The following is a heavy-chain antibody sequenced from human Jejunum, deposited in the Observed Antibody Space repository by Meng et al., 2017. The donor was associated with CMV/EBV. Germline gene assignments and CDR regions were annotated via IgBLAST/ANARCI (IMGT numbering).Heavy chain of an antibody. CDR1: TCS. V-gene: IGHV3-21*01. CDR3: ARGLMGCTSTSCYSGWFDP. J-gene: IGHJ5*02. Sequence: TCSMNWVRQAPGKGLGWVSSISGSGDNIYYADSVKGRFTISRDNAKNSLFLQMNSLRAEDTAVYYCARGLMGCTSTSCYSGWFDPWGQGTLVTVSS. CDR2: ISGSGDNI. D-gene: IGHD2-2*02.